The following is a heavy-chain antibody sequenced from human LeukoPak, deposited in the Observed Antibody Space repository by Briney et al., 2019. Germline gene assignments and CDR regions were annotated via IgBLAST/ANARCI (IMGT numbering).Heavy chain of an antibody. Sequence: ASVKVSCKASGGTFSSYAISWVRQAPGQGLEWMGWISAYNGNTNYAQKLQGRVTMTTGTSTSTAYMELRSLRSDDTAVYYCARDGKTMIIDPCDYWGQGTLVTVSS. J-gene: IGHJ4*02. CDR1: GGTFSSYA. CDR3: ARDGKTMIIDPCDY. D-gene: IGHD3-22*01. CDR2: ISAYNGNT. V-gene: IGHV1-18*01.